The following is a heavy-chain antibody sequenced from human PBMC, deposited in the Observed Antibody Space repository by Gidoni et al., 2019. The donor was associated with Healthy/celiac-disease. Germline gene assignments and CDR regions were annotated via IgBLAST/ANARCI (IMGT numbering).Heavy chain of an antibody. CDR3: ARSFYYDSSGAPTWFDY. D-gene: IGHD3-22*01. J-gene: IGHJ4*02. CDR1: GFPLSNARMG. Sequence: QVTLKESGPVLVKPTETLTLTCTVSGFPLSNARMGVSWIRQPPGKALEWLAHIFSNYEKSYSTSLKSRLTISKDTSKSQVVLTMTNMDPVDTATYYCARSFYYDSSGAPTWFDYWGQGTLVTVSS. V-gene: IGHV2-26*01. CDR2: IFSNYEK.